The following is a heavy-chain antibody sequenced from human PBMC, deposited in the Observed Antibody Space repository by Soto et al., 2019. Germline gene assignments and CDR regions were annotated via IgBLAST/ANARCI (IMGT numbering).Heavy chain of an antibody. Sequence: EVQLLESGGGLVQPGGSLRLSCAASGFTFSSYAMSWVRQAPGKGLEWVSAISGSGGSTYYADSVKGRFTISRDNSKTTMYLQMNSLRAEDTAVYYCARERSRYDRSGYYRPDYWGQGTLVTVSS. D-gene: IGHD3-22*01. V-gene: IGHV3-23*01. CDR2: ISGSGGST. J-gene: IGHJ4*02. CDR1: GFTFSSYA. CDR3: ARERSRYDRSGYYRPDY.